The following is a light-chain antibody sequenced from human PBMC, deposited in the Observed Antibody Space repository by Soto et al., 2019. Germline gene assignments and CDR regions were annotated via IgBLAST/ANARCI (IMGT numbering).Light chain of an antibody. CDR2: GAS. J-gene: IGKJ1*01. Sequence: ETVLTQSPGTLSLSPGERATLSCRASQSVSSSYFAWYQQKPGQAPRLLIYGASSRATGIPDRFSGSGSGTDFTLTISRLEPEDLAVYYCHQYDESPWTFGQGTKVEIK. V-gene: IGKV3-20*01. CDR3: HQYDESPWT. CDR1: QSVSSSY.